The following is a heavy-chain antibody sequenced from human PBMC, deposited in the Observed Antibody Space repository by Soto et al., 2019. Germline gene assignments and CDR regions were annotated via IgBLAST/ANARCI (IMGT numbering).Heavy chain of an antibody. CDR2: IKQDGSEK. CDR1: GFTFSSYW. CDR3: ARGGHCSSTSCYTSRSAFDI. V-gene: IGHV3-7*01. Sequence: EVQLVESGGGLVQPGGSLRLSCAASGFTFSSYWMSWVRQAPGKGLEWVANIKQDGSEKYYVDSVKGRFTISRDNAKNSLYLQVNSRRAEDTAVYYCARGGHCSSTSCYTSRSAFDIWGQGTMVTVSS. D-gene: IGHD2-2*02. J-gene: IGHJ3*02.